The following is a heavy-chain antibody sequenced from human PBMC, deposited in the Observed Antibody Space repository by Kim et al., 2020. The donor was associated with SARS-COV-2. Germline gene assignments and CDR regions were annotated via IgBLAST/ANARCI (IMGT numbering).Heavy chain of an antibody. D-gene: IGHD1-26*01. V-gene: IGHV5-51*01. CDR2: IYPGDSDT. CDR3: ARFIGEQYLYRYYYYGMDV. CDR1: GYSFTSYW. Sequence: GESLKISCKGSGYSFTSYWIGWVRQMPGKGLEWMGIIYPGDSDTRYSPSFQGQVTISADKSISTAYLQWSSLKASDTAMYYCARFIGEQYLYRYYYYGMDVWGQGTTVTVSS. J-gene: IGHJ6*02.